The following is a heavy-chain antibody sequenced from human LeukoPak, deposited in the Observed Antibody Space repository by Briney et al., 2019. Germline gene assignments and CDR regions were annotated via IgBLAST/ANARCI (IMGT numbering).Heavy chain of an antibody. CDR2: IIPIFCTA. V-gene: IGHV1-69*06. D-gene: IGHD3-3*01. CDR1: GCTFISYA. Sequence: ASVNDSFKASGCTFISYAISWLRQAPSQQLDWMGSIIPIFCTANYAQKFQGRVTITADKSTSTAYMELSSLRSEDTAVYYCAVPRPRYDFWSGYPNYWYFDLWGRGTLVTVSS. J-gene: IGHJ2*01. CDR3: AVPRPRYDFWSGYPNYWYFDL.